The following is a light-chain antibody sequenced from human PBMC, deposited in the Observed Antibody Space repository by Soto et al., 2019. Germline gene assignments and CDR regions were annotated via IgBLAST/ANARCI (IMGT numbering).Light chain of an antibody. V-gene: IGLV6-57*04. CDR2: EDN. J-gene: IGLJ3*02. CDR1: SGSIASNH. Sequence: NFMLTQPHSVSESPGRTVTISCTRSSGSIASNHVQWFQQRPGSAPTTVIYEDNQRPSGVPDRFSGSIDSSSNSASLTISGLKTAVEADYYCQSYDSTSGVFGGGTKLTVL. CDR3: QSYDSTSGV.